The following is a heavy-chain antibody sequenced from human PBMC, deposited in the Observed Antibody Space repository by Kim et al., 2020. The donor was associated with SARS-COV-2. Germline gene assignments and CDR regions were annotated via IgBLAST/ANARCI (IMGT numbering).Heavy chain of an antibody. J-gene: IGHJ4*02. CDR2: IYSGGST. Sequence: GGSLRLSCAASGFTVSSNYMSWVRQAPGKGLEWVSVIYSGGSTYYADPVKGRFTISRDNSKNTLHLQMNSLRAEDTAVYYCARWGRRDPYYFDYWGQGTLVTVSS. CDR1: GFTVSSNY. D-gene: IGHD3-16*01. CDR3: ARWGRRDPYYFDY. V-gene: IGHV3-66*01.